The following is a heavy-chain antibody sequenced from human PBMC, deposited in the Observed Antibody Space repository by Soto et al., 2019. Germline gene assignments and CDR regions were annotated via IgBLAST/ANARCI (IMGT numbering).Heavy chain of an antibody. CDR3: AREMTERYYYGMDV. J-gene: IGHJ6*02. CDR2: ISSSSYI. V-gene: IGHV3-21*01. CDR1: GFTFSSYS. D-gene: IGHD1-1*01. Sequence: GGSLRLSCAASGFTFSSYSMNWVRQAPGKGLEWVSSISSSSYIYYADSVKGRFTISRDNAKNSLYLQMNSLRAEDTAVYYCAREMTERYYYGMDVWGQGTTVTVSS.